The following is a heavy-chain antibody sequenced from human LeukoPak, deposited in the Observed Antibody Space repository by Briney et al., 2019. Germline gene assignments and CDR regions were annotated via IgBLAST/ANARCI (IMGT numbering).Heavy chain of an antibody. D-gene: IGHD6-19*01. Sequence: SQTLSLTCAISGDSVSSNSAAWNWIRQSPSRGLEWLGRTYYRSKWYNDYAVSVKSRITINPDTSKNQLSLQLNSVTPEDTAVYYCARSDPRGGQWLVDLSGTNWFDPWGQGTLVTVSS. CDR1: GDSVSSNSAA. CDR3: ARSDPRGGQWLVDLSGTNWFDP. V-gene: IGHV6-1*01. J-gene: IGHJ5*02. CDR2: TYYRSKWYN.